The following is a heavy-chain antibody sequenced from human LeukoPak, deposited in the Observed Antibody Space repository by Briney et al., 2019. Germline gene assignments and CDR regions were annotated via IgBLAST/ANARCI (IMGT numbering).Heavy chain of an antibody. D-gene: IGHD3-10*01. CDR3: ASVDYYGSGNYYNDVDY. Sequence: GGSLRLSCAASGFTFSSYSMNWVRQAPGKGLEWVSSISSSSSYIYYADSVKGRFTISRDNAKNSLYLQMNSLRAEDTALYYCASVDYYGSGNYYNDVDYWGRGTLVTVSS. CDR1: GFTFSSYS. J-gene: IGHJ4*02. CDR2: ISSSSSYI. V-gene: IGHV3-21*01.